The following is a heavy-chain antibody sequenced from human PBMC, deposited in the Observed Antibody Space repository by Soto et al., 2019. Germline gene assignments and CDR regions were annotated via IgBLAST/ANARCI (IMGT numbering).Heavy chain of an antibody. Sequence: QRLSCAASGFTFSSYAMSWVRQAPGKGLEWVSAISGSGGSTYYADSVKGRFTISRDNSKNTLYLQMNSLRAEDTAVYYCAKDLSGSYYTAGGYYGMDVWGQGTTVTVS. D-gene: IGHD1-26*01. J-gene: IGHJ6*02. CDR3: AKDLSGSYYTAGGYYGMDV. V-gene: IGHV3-23*01. CDR1: GFTFSSYA. CDR2: ISGSGGST.